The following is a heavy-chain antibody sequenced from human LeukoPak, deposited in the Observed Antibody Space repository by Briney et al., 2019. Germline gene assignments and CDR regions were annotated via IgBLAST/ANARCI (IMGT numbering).Heavy chain of an antibody. J-gene: IGHJ4*02. CDR1: GYTFSGFF. Sequence: ASVKVSCKTSGYTFSGFFMHWVRQAPGQGLEWMGRINPKSGGTNVAQKFQGRVTVTRDTTNSVVYMELTSLTSDDTAVYSCARGRTTTDHWGQGTLVTVSS. V-gene: IGHV1-2*06. CDR2: INPKSGGT. CDR3: ARGRTTTDH. D-gene: IGHD1-1*01.